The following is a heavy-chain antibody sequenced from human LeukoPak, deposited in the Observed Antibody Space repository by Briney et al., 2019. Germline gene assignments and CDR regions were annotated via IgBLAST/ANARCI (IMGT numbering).Heavy chain of an antibody. CDR1: GFTFSSYA. CDR3: AKENLGYCSSSSCFGGAFDV. J-gene: IGHJ3*01. Sequence: GGSLRLSCAASGFTFSSYAMSWVRQAPGKGLEWVSAISGSGGITHDADSVKGRVTISRDNSKNTLHLQMNSLRVDGTAVYFCAKENLGYCSSSSCFGGAFDVWGLGTMVTVSS. CDR2: ISGSGGIT. D-gene: IGHD2-2*03. V-gene: IGHV3-23*01.